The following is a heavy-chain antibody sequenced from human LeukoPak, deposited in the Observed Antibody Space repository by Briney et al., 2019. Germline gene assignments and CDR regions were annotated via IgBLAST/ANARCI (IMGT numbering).Heavy chain of an antibody. CDR1: GFTFSSYW. V-gene: IGHV3-74*01. J-gene: IGHJ1*01. CDR3: AREYDYGGNRPGCFQH. Sequence: GGSLRLSCAASGFTFSSYWMHWVRQAPGKGLVWVSRINSDGSSTSYADSVKGRFTISRDNAKNSLYLQMNSLRAEDTAVYYCAREYDYGGNRPGCFQHWGQGTLVIVSS. CDR2: INSDGSST. D-gene: IGHD4-23*01.